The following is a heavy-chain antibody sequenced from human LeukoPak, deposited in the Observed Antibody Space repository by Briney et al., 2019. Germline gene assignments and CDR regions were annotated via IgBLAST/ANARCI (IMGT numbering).Heavy chain of an antibody. V-gene: IGHV4-59*01. D-gene: IGHD1-14*01. J-gene: IGHJ3*02. CDR3: ARGLNNRKSGRRFDVFEI. CDR2: VHYSGST. Sequence: SETLSLTCTVSGGSISTYYWSWIRQPPGKRLHWIGYVHYSGSTNYNPSLKSRVTISADTSKNQFSLRLSSVTAADTAVYYCARGLNNRKSGRRFDVFEIWGQGTMVTVSS. CDR1: GGSISTYY.